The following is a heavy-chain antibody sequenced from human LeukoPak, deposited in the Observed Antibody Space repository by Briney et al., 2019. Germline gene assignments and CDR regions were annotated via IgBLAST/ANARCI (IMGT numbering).Heavy chain of an antibody. V-gene: IGHV4-39*01. CDR1: GGSISSSSYY. CDR3: ARYYDSSGYYYYYGMDV. J-gene: IGHJ6*02. CDR2: IYYSGST. Sequence: SETLSLTCTVSGGSISSSSYYWGWIRQPPGKGLDRIGSIYYSGSTYYNPSLKSRVTICVDTSKHQFSLKLSSGTAADTAVYYCARYYDSSGYYYYYGMDVWGQGTTVTVSS. D-gene: IGHD3-22*01.